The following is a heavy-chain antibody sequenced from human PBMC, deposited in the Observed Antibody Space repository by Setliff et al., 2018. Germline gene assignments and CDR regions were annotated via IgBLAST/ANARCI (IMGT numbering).Heavy chain of an antibody. CDR3: ARCASSGYHDFDY. J-gene: IGHJ4*02. CDR1: FSPFPSSS. Sequence: SFPSSFSPFPSSSMHWVRQAPGQGLELMGWINPNSGGTNYAQKFQGWVTMTRDTSISTAYMELSRLRSDDTAVYYCARCASSGYHDFDYWGQGTLVTVSS. D-gene: IGHD3-22*01. V-gene: IGHV1-2*04. CDR2: INPNSGGT.